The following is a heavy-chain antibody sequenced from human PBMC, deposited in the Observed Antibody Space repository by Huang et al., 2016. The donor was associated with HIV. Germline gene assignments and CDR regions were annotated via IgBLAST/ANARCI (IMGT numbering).Heavy chain of an antibody. J-gene: IGHJ4*02. V-gene: IGHV1-69*13. CDR2: IIPIFGTP. Sequence: QVQLVQSGAEVKKPGSSVKLSCQSSGGGSSSYAISWVRQARGQGLEWMGGIIPIFGTPDSAPRFQGSVTITADESTNTSYIELSSLEYDDTALYYCARSGPRWGLATIWTLVYWGQGTLVTVSS. CDR3: ARSGPRWGLATIWTLVY. CDR1: GGGSSSYA. D-gene: IGHD5-12*01.